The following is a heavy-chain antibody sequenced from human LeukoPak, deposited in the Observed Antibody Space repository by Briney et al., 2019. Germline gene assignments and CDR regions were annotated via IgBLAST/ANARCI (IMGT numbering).Heavy chain of an antibody. V-gene: IGHV3-11*05. J-gene: IGHJ5*02. D-gene: IGHD6-13*01. CDR3: AKDGYSSSWYNWFDH. CDR2: ISGGSTYT. Sequence: GGSLRLSCTASGFTFSDYYMSWIRQAPGKGLEWVSYISGGSTYTNYADSVKGRFTISRDNAKNSLYLQMNSLRAEDTAVYHCAKDGYSSSWYNWFDHWGQGTLVTVSS. CDR1: GFTFSDYY.